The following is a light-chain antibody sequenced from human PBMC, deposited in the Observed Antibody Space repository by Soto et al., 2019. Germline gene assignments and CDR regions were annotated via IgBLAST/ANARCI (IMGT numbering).Light chain of an antibody. CDR3: QQYDSDPLT. V-gene: IGKV1-5*03. CDR2: KAS. Sequence: DIQMTQSPSTLSASVGDRVTITCRASQSISSWLAWYQHKPGKAPNLLIYKASTLESGVPSRFSGSGSGTEFTLTVSSLQPDDFATYYCQQYDSDPLTFGGGTKVDIK. J-gene: IGKJ4*01. CDR1: QSISSW.